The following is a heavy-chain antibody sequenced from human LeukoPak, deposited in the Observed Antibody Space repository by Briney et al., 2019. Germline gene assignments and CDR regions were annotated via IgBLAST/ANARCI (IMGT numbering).Heavy chain of an antibody. D-gene: IGHD2-21*02. V-gene: IGHV1-69*04. CDR1: GGTLYNYG. CDR2: IIPILGIA. Sequence: SVKVSCKASGGTLYNYGVNWVRQAPGQGLEWMGRIIPILGIANYAQKFQGRVTITADKSTSTAYMELSSLRSEDTAVYYCARVYCGGDCYSKFDYWGQGTLVTVSS. CDR3: ARVYCGGDCYSKFDY. J-gene: IGHJ4*02.